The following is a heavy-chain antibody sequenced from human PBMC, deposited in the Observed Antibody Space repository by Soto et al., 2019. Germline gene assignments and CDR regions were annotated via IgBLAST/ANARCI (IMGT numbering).Heavy chain of an antibody. J-gene: IGHJ4*02. CDR3: AHSHSFYDTYGDFFDY. CDR1: GFSLTTSGVG. V-gene: IGHV2-5*02. Sequence: QITLKESGPTLVKPTQTLTLTCTFSGFSLTTSGVGVGWVRQPPGKALEWLGLIYWDDDKRYSPSLKSRLTITTDTSKNQVVLTMTNMDPVDTATYYCAHSHSFYDTYGDFFDYWGQGTLVTVSS. CDR2: IYWDDDK. D-gene: IGHD3-22*01.